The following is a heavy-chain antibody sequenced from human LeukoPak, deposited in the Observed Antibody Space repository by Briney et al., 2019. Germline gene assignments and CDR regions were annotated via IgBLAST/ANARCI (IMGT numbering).Heavy chain of an antibody. CDR2: ISSSSSYI. Sequence: GGSLRLSCAASGFTFSSYSMNWVRQAPGKGLEWVSSISSSSSYIYYADSVKGRFTISRDNAKNSLCLQMNSLRAEDTAVYYCARGLWVRFDPWGQGTLVTVSS. CDR3: ARGLWVRFDP. J-gene: IGHJ5*02. D-gene: IGHD3-22*01. CDR1: GFTFSSYS. V-gene: IGHV3-21*01.